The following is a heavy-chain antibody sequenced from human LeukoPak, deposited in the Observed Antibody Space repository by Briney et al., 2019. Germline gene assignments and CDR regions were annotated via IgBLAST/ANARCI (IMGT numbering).Heavy chain of an antibody. Sequence: GGSLRLSCAASGLTFSSYGMPWVRQAPGKGLEWVAVIWYDGSNKYYADSVKGRFTISRDISKNTLYLQMNRLRAEDTAIYYCARDIGGATILGYFDYWGQGTLVTVSS. J-gene: IGHJ4*02. V-gene: IGHV3-33*01. CDR2: IWYDGSNK. D-gene: IGHD2-15*01. CDR3: ARDIGGATILGYFDY. CDR1: GLTFSSYG.